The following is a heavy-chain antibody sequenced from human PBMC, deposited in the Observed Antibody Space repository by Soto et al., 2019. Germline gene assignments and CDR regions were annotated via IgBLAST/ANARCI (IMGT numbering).Heavy chain of an antibody. CDR3: VKVVTAQYYFDY. CDR1: GFTVSSNY. J-gene: IGHJ4*02. D-gene: IGHD2-21*02. Sequence: GGSLRLSCAASGFTVSSNYMSWVRQAPGKGLEWVSVIYSGGSTYYADSVKGRFTISRDNSKNTLYLQMNSLRAEDTAVYYCVKVVTAQYYFDYWGQGTLVTVSS. CDR2: IYSGGST. V-gene: IGHV3-53*01.